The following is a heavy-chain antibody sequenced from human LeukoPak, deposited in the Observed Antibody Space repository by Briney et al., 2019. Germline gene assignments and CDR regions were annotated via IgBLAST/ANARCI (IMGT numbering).Heavy chain of an antibody. CDR1: GGTFSSYA. CDR3: ARDPGDYYGSGSYAFDI. Sequence: SVKVTCKASGGTFSSYAISWVRQAPGQGLEWMGGIIPIFGTANYAQKFQGRVTITTDESTSTAYMELSSLRSEDTAVYYCARDPGDYYGSGSYAFDIWGQGTMVTVSS. J-gene: IGHJ3*02. V-gene: IGHV1-69*05. CDR2: IIPIFGTA. D-gene: IGHD3-10*01.